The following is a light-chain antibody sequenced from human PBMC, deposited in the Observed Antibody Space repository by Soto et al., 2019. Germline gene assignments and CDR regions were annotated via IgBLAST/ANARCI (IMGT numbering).Light chain of an antibody. V-gene: IGLV2-14*01. CDR1: KFDIGRYNY. Sequence: QSALTQPASLSGSPGQTITISCAGTKFDIGRYNYVSWYQQQSGKAPKLMIHEVSNRPSGVSNRFSGSKSGNTASLTISGLQAEDEADYYCSSYTSSRAYVFGIGTKLTVL. J-gene: IGLJ1*01. CDR2: EVS. CDR3: SSYTSSRAYV.